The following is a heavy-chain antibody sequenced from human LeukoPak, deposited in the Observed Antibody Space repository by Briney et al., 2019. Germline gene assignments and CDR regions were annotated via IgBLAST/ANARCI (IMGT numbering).Heavy chain of an antibody. J-gene: IGHJ5*02. D-gene: IGHD3-16*02. CDR1: GGSITSYY. V-gene: IGHV4-4*07. CDR2: IYTSGST. CDR3: ARDNNVWGSYRKFDP. Sequence: NPSETLSLTCTVSGGSITSYYWSWIRQPAGKGLEWIRRIYTSGSTNYNPSLRSRVTMSVDTSKNQFSLNLSSVTAADTAVYYCARDNNVWGSYRKFDPWAQGTLVTVSS.